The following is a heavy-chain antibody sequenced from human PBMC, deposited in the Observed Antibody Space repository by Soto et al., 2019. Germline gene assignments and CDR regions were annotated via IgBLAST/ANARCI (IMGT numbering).Heavy chain of an antibody. Sequence: QVHLQGSGPGQVKPSETLSLTCTVSGGSISNHYLIWVRQPPGKGLEWIGYFSTSGITKFNPALQSRFTLSAETSKNQFSLNLTSVTAADTAVYFCGRDPYFGVVGVWGQGTRVTVSS. J-gene: IGHJ3*01. D-gene: IGHD3-3*01. CDR3: GRDPYFGVVGV. CDR2: FSTSGIT. V-gene: IGHV4-59*11. CDR1: GGSISNHY.